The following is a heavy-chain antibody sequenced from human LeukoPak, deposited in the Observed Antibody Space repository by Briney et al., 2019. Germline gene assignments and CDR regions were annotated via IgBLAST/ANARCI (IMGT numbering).Heavy chain of an antibody. D-gene: IGHD3-10*01. Sequence: GGSLRLSCAASGFTFSSYEMNWVRQAPGKGLEWVSYISSSGSTIYYADSVKGRFSISRDNAKNSLYLEMNSLRAEDTAVYYCARDLSLWFGDYYYGMDVWGQGTTDTVSS. J-gene: IGHJ6*02. CDR1: GFTFSSYE. V-gene: IGHV3-48*03. CDR2: ISSSGSTI. CDR3: ARDLSLWFGDYYYGMDV.